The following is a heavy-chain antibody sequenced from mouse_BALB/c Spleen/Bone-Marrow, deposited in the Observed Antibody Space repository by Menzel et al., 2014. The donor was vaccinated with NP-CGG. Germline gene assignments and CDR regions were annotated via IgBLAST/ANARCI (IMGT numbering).Heavy chain of an antibody. Sequence: EVKLVESGPSLVKPSQTLSLTCSVTGDSITSGYWNWIRKFPGNKLEYMGYISYSGSTYYNPSLKSRISTTRDTSKNQYYLQLNSVTTEDTATYYCASLLRIYYAMDYWGQGTSVTVSS. V-gene: IGHV3-8*02. J-gene: IGHJ4*01. CDR3: ASLLRIYYAMDY. CDR1: GDSITSGY. D-gene: IGHD1-1*01. CDR2: ISYSGST.